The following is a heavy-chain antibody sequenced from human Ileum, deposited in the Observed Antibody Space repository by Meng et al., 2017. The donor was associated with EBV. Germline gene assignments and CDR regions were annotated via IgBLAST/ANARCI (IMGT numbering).Heavy chain of an antibody. V-gene: IGHV3-7*01. J-gene: IGHJ4*02. CDR3: VSDPNIYSGNSYTV. CDR2: IKQDGSEK. Sequence: ELQLVESGGGWVQPGGSRRLSCAASGVTFRNYWMSWVRQAPGKGLEWVANIKQDGSEKYYVDSVKGRFTISRDNAKNSVYLQMNSLRAEDTAVYYCVSDPNIYSGNSYTVWGQGTLFNVSS. D-gene: IGHD4-23*01. CDR1: GVTFRNYW.